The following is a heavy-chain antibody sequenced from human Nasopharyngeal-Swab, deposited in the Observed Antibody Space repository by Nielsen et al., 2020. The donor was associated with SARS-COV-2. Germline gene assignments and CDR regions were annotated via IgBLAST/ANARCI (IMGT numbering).Heavy chain of an antibody. CDR1: GGTFSSYA. CDR3: ARESVVVAAYNAFDI. J-gene: IGHJ3*02. Sequence: SVKVSCKASGGTFSSYAISWVRQAPEQGLEWMGGIIPIFGTANYAQKFQGRVTITADESTSTAYMELSSLRSEDTAVYYCARESVVVAAYNAFDIWGQGTMVTVSS. V-gene: IGHV1-69*13. CDR2: IIPIFGTA. D-gene: IGHD2-15*01.